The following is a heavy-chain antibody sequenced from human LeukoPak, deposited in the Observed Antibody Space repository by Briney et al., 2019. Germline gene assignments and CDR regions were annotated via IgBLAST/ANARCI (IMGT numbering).Heavy chain of an antibody. J-gene: IGHJ4*02. Sequence: PSETLSLTCTVSGGSISSYYWNWIRQPPGKGLEWIGYIYYIGSTNYNPSLKSRVTISVDTSKNQFSLKLSSVTAADTAVYFCARQLRGEAVAGHLQPFDQGGEGTLVTVS. CDR1: GGSISSYY. CDR3: ARQLRGEAVAGHLQPFDQ. D-gene: IGHD6-19*01. V-gene: IGHV4-59*08. CDR2: IYYIGST.